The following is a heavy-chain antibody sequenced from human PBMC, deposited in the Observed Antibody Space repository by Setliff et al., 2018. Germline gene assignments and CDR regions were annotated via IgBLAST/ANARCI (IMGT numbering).Heavy chain of an antibody. D-gene: IGHD2-2*01. J-gene: IGHJ6*03. CDR3: AREGRSSTRGWYMDA. CDR1: DGSFNDHY. V-gene: IGHV4-34*01. Sequence: SETLSLTCAVYDGSFNDHYWSCLRQSPGKDLEWLGESNHCGTTNYKPSLKSRATISVDTSKNQFSLKLTSMTAADTAVYFCAREGRSSTRGWYMDAWGKGTSVTVSS. CDR2: SNHCGTT.